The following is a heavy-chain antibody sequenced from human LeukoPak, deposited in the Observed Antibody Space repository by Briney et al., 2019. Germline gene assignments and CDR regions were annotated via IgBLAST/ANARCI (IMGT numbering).Heavy chain of an antibody. Sequence: PGGSLRLSCAASGFTFSSYSMNWVRQAPGKGLEWVSSISSSSSHIYYADSVKGRFTISRDNAKNSLYLQMNSLRAEDTAVYYCARVGWSTGDHWGQGSLVTVSS. CDR3: ARVGWSTGDH. D-gene: IGHD5/OR15-5a*01. CDR2: ISSSSSHI. V-gene: IGHV3-21*01. CDR1: GFTFSSYS. J-gene: IGHJ4*02.